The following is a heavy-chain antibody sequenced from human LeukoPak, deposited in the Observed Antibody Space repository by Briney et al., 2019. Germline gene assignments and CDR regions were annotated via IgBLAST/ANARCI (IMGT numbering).Heavy chain of an antibody. CDR2: ISGSGGST. CDR3: AKELKRGSHFDY. J-gene: IGHJ4*02. D-gene: IGHD2-15*01. V-gene: IGHV3-23*01. Sequence: GGSLRLSCAASGFTFSSYGMSWVRQAPGKGLEWVSAISGSGGSTYYADSVTGRFTISRDNSKNTLYMQMNSLRAEDTAVYYCAKELKRGSHFDYWGQGTLVTVSS. CDR1: GFTFSSYG.